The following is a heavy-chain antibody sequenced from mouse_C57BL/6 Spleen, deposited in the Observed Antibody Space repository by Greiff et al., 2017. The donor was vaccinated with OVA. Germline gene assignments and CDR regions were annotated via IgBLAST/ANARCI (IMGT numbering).Heavy chain of an antibody. V-gene: IGHV1-64*01. CDR2: IHPNSGST. CDR3: ARGGTGTLYYFDY. D-gene: IGHD4-1*01. Sequence: VQLQQPGAELVKPGASVKLSCKASGYTFTSYWMHWVKQRPGQCLEWIGMIHPNSGSTNYNEKFKSKATLTVDKSSSTAYMQLSSLTSEDSAVYYCARGGTGTLYYFDYWGQGTTLTVSS. J-gene: IGHJ2*01. CDR1: GYTFTSYW.